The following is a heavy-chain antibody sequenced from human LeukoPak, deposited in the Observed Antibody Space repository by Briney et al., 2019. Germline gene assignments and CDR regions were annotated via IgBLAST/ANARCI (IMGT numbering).Heavy chain of an antibody. J-gene: IGHJ4*02. D-gene: IGHD1-1*01. CDR3: AREGTGTFDY. Sequence: GGSLRLSCAASGFTFSSYWMTWIRQAPGKGLEWVANIKQDGSDKYYVDSVKGRFTISRDNAENSLYLQMNSLRAEDTAVYYCAREGTGTFDYWGQGTLVTVSS. CDR1: GFTFSSYW. V-gene: IGHV3-7*04. CDR2: IKQDGSDK.